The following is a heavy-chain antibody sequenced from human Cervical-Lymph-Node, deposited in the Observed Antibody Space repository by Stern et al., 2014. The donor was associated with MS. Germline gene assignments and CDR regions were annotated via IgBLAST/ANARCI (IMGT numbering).Heavy chain of an antibody. CDR3: ARGLLGSENAFDI. CDR2: ISAYNGNT. D-gene: IGHD2-15*01. J-gene: IGHJ3*02. V-gene: IGHV1-18*01. Sequence: QMVESGAEVKKPGASVTVSCKASGYTFTSYGISWVRLATGQGIEWMGMISAYNGNTNYAQKLQGRVTMTTDTSTSTAYMELRSLRSDDTAVYYCARGLLGSENAFDIWGQGTMVTVSS. CDR1: GYTFTSYG.